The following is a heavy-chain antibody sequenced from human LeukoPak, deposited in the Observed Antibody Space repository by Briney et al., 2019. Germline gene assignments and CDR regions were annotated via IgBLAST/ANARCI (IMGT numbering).Heavy chain of an antibody. CDR3: ARLGSRGYYDSSGYSLFDY. V-gene: IGHV5-51*01. Sequence: GESLKISCKGSGYSFTSYWIGWVRQMPGKGLEWMGIIYPGDSDTRYSPSFQGQVTISADKSISTAYLQWSSLKASDTAMYYCARLGSRGYYDSSGYSLFDYWGQGTLVTVSS. J-gene: IGHJ4*02. D-gene: IGHD3-22*01. CDR2: IYPGDSDT. CDR1: GYSFTSYW.